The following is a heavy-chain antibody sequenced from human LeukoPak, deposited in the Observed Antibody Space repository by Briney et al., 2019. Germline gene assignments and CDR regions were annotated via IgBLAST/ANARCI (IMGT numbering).Heavy chain of an antibody. Sequence: ASVKVSCKASGYTFSSCAINWVRQAPGQGLEYMGWIDTNTGSPTFAQGFTGRYLFSLDTSVSTAYLQISSLKAEDTAVYYCARDEKGYSSSWPDYWGQGTLVTVSS. J-gene: IGHJ4*02. CDR2: IDTNTGSP. V-gene: IGHV7-4-1*02. D-gene: IGHD6-13*01. CDR3: ARDEKGYSSSWPDY. CDR1: GYTFSSCA.